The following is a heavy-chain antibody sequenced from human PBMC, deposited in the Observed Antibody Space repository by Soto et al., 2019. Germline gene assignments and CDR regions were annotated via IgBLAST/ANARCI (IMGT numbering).Heavy chain of an antibody. CDR2: ISYDGSNK. CDR1: GFTFSSYA. CDR3: ARRYSSGWDSYYYYGMDV. D-gene: IGHD6-19*01. J-gene: IGHJ6*02. V-gene: IGHV3-30-3*01. Sequence: QVQLVESGGGVVQPGRSLRLCCAASGFTFSSYAMHWVRQAPGKGLEWVAGISYDGSNKYNADSVKGRFTISRDNSKNTLYLQMNSLRAEDTAVYYCARRYSSGWDSYYYYGMDVWGQGTTVTVSS.